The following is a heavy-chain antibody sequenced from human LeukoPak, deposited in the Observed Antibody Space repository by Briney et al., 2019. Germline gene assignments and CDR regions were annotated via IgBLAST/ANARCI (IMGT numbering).Heavy chain of an antibody. J-gene: IGHJ4*02. Sequence: GGSLRLSCAASGFTFSSYAMSWVRQAPGKGLEWVSAISGSGGSTYYADSVRGRFTISRDNSKNTLYLQMNSLRAEDTAVYYCAKGGGRRWDPLGYYFDYWGQGTLVTVSS. V-gene: IGHV3-23*01. CDR1: GFTFSSYA. D-gene: IGHD1-26*01. CDR2: ISGSGGST. CDR3: AKGGGRRWDPLGYYFDY.